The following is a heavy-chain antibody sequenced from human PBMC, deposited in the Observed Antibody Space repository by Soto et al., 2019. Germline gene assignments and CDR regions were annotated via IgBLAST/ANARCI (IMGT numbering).Heavy chain of an antibody. D-gene: IGHD1-26*01. Sequence: LRLSCAASGFTFTNYAMSWVRQAPGKGLEWVSAFSGGGGSTFYADSVKGHFTISRDNSKNTLSLQMTSLRAEDTAIYYCAKVRGVGATTYIDYWGQGTLVTVSS. J-gene: IGHJ4*02. CDR3: AKVRGVGATTYIDY. CDR2: FSGGGGST. V-gene: IGHV3-23*01. CDR1: GFTFTNYA.